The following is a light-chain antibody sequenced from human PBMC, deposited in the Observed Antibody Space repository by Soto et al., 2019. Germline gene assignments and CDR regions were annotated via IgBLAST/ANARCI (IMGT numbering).Light chain of an antibody. CDR3: QQYDNLPS. CDR1: QDSRNH. Sequence: DIQMTQSPSSLSASVGDTVTITCQASQDSRNHLNWYQQKLGKAPKLLIYDASNLETGVPTMVSRSGSRTYFTFTISGLLSEDIATYYCQQYDNLPSFGQGTKLEIK. J-gene: IGKJ2*01. V-gene: IGKV1-33*01. CDR2: DAS.